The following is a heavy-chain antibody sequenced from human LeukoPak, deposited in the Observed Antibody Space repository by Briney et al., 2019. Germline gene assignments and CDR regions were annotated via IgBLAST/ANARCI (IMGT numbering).Heavy chain of an antibody. CDR2: IYYSGST. J-gene: IGHJ4*02. V-gene: IGHV4-39*01. CDR1: GGSISSSSYY. Sequence: PSETLSLTCTVSGGSISSSSYYWGWIRQPPGKGLEWIGSIYYSGSTYYNPSLKSRVTISVDTSKNQFSLKLSSVTAADTAVYYCARQVLSGSYFLDYWGQGTLVTVSS. CDR3: ARQVLSGSYFLDY. D-gene: IGHD1-26*01.